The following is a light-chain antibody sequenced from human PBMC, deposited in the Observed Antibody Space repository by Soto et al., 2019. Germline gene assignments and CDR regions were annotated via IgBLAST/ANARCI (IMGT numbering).Light chain of an antibody. J-gene: IGKJ1*01. CDR3: QQYGSSLPWT. Sequence: DIVLTQSPGTLSLSPGETATHSCRASQSVSSSYLDWYQQKPGQAPRLLIYGASSSATGIPDRISGSGSGTDFTHTISRLEPEDFAVYYCQQYGSSLPWTYGQGTKVDIK. V-gene: IGKV3-20*01. CDR2: GAS. CDR1: QSVSSSY.